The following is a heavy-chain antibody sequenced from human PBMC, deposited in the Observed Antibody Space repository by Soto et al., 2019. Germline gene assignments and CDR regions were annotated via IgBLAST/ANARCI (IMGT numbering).Heavy chain of an antibody. V-gene: IGHV3-21*01. D-gene: IGHD3-3*01. CDR1: GFTYSSYS. J-gene: IGHJ4*02. Sequence: VGSLRLSCAASGFTYSSYSMNWVRQAPGKGLEWVSSISSSSSYIYYADSVKGRFTTSRDNAKNSLYLQMNSLRAEDTAVYYCATAYDFWSGYPPIGFRVPQYWGKGT. CDR2: ISSSSSYI. CDR3: ATAYDFWSGYPPIGFRVPQY.